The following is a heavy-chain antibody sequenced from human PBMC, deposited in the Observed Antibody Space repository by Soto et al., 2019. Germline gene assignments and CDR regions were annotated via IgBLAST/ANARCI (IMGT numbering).Heavy chain of an antibody. CDR3: AHRSPYQPYNYGWYEGRWFDP. J-gene: IGHJ5*02. CDR1: GFSLSTSGVG. CDR2: IYWDDDK. V-gene: IGHV2-5*02. D-gene: IGHD1-20*01. Sequence: QITLKESGPTVVKPTQTLTLTCTFSGFSLSTSGVGVGWIRQPPGKALEWLALIYWDDDKRYIPSLKNRLTIIKDTSKNQVVLTMTNMDPVDTANYYCAHRSPYQPYNYGWYEGRWFDPSGEGTLVTVSS.